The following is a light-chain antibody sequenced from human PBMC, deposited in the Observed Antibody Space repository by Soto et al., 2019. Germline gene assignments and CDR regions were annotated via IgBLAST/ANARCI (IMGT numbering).Light chain of an antibody. CDR2: AXS. CDR1: QGISTW. CDR3: QQSYSTTHT. J-gene: IGKJ1*01. Sequence: DIHMTQSPSSLSASLGDRVTLPXRARQGISTWFAWYQQKPGXAPKXXXDAXSSLQSGGPSRLSGSGSGTDFTLTISSLQPEDFANYYCQQSYSTTHTFGQGTKVDIK. V-gene: IGKV1-39*01.